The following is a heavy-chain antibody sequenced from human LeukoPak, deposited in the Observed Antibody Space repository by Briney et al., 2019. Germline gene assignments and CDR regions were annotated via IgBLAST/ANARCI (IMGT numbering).Heavy chain of an antibody. V-gene: IGHV3-49*03. J-gene: IGHJ4*02. CDR3: TRSASGSSWRSSY. D-gene: IGHD1-26*01. CDR1: GFTFGDYA. CDR2: IRSKAYGGTT. Sequence: GGSLRLSCTASGFTFGDYAMSWFRQAPGKGLEWVGFIRSKAYGGTTEYAASVKGRFTISRDDSKSIAYLQMNSLKTEDTAVYYCTRSASGSSWRSSYWGQGTLVTVSS.